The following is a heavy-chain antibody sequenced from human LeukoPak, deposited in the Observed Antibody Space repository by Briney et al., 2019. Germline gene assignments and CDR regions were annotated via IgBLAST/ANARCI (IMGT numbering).Heavy chain of an antibody. CDR3: ASGSIAAAGPNLDY. CDR1: GGTFSSYA. J-gene: IGHJ4*02. CDR2: IIPILGIA. D-gene: IGHD6-13*01. V-gene: IGHV1-69*04. Sequence: SVKVSCKASGGTFSSYAISWVRQAPGQGLEWMGRIIPILGIANYAQKFQGRVTITADKSTCTAYMELSSLRSEDTAVYYCASGSIAAAGPNLDYWGQGNLVIVSS.